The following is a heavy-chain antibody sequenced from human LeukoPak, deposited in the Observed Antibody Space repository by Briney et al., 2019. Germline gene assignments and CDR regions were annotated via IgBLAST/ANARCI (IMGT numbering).Heavy chain of an antibody. J-gene: IGHJ6*03. CDR1: DYSISSNNY. D-gene: IGHD3-9*01. CDR2: IYHSGST. Sequence: SETLSLTCTVFDYSISSNNYWAWIRQPPGKGLEWIGSIYHSGSTFYNPSLKSRVTISVDTSKNQFSLKLSSVTAADTAVYYCARPYYDILTGYRGTGYMDVWGKGTTVTVSS. CDR3: ARPYYDILTGYRGTGYMDV. V-gene: IGHV4-38-2*02.